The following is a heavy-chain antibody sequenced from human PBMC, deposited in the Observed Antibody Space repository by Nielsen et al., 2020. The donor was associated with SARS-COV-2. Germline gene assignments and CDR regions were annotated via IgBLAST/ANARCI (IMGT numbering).Heavy chain of an antibody. CDR3: AKSPGGSYTGGIYY. V-gene: IGHV3-30*02. D-gene: IGHD1-26*01. J-gene: IGHJ4*02. Sequence: GGSLRLSCAASGFTFSSYGMHWVRQAPGKGLEWVAVIWYDGSNKYYGDSVKGRFIISRDNSKNTLYLQMNSLRAEDTAVYYCAKSPGGSYTGGIYYWGQGTLVTVSS. CDR1: GFTFSSYG. CDR2: IWYDGSNK.